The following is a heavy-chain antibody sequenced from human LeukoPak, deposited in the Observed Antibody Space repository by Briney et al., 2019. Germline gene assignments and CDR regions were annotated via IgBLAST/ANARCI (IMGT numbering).Heavy chain of an antibody. V-gene: IGHV7-4-1*02. CDR2: INTNTGNP. Sequence: ASVKVSCKASGYTFTSYAMNWVRQAPGQGLEWMGWINTNTGNPTYAQGFTGRFVFSLDTSVSTAYLQISSLKADDTAVYYCARDFRRGTSGWSAEYFQHWGQGTLVSVSS. J-gene: IGHJ1*01. CDR3: ARDFRRGTSGWSAEYFQH. CDR1: GYTFTSYA. D-gene: IGHD6-19*01.